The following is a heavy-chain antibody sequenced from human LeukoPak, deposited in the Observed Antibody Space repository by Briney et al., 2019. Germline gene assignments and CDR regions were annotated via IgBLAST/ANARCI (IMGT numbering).Heavy chain of an antibody. Sequence: PGASVKVSCKASGYTFTSYGISWLRQAPGQGLEWMGWISAYNGNTNDAQKLQGRVTMTTDTSTSTAYMELRSLRSDDTAVYYCARSVWFGEFLGWSMDVWGKGTTVTVSS. D-gene: IGHD3-10*01. V-gene: IGHV1-18*01. CDR2: ISAYNGNT. CDR1: GYTFTSYG. J-gene: IGHJ6*04. CDR3: ARSVWFGEFLGWSMDV.